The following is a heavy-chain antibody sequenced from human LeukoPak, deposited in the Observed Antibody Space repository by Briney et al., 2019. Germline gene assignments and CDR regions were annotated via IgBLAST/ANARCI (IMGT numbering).Heavy chain of an antibody. CDR1: GGSISTYY. Sequence: SETLSLTCTVSGGSISTYYWSWIRQPPGKGLEWIGYIYYSGSTNYNPSLKSRVTISVDTSKNQFSLKLSSVTAADTAVYYCARTGVAAAGPRLFDYWGQGTLVTVSS. CDR3: ARTGVAAAGPRLFDY. CDR2: IYYSGST. V-gene: IGHV4-59*08. D-gene: IGHD6-13*01. J-gene: IGHJ4*02.